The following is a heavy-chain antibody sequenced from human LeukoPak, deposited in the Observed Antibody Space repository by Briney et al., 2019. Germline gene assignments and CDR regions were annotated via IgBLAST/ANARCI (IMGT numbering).Heavy chain of an antibody. CDR3: AKAYSGTTPGGY. J-gene: IGHJ4*02. CDR2: INSDGSST. Sequence: GGSLRPSCAASGFTFSSYWMHWVRQAPGKGLVWVSRINSDGSSTSYADSVKGRFTISRDNSKNTLYLQMNSLRAEDTAVNYCAKAYSGTTPGGYWGQGTLVTVSS. D-gene: IGHD1-26*01. CDR1: GFTFSSYW. V-gene: IGHV3-74*01.